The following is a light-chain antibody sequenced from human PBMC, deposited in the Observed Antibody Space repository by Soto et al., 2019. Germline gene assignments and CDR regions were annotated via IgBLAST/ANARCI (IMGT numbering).Light chain of an antibody. CDR3: QQYHNWPIT. CDR2: GAS. CDR1: QSVGSA. Sequence: EVVKTQSPATLSMSPGESATLSCRAFQSVGSALAWYQHKPGQAPRLLVYGASTRATGIPVRFSGSGSGTEFTLTISSLQSEDFAVYYCQQYHNWPITFGGGTKVDIK. V-gene: IGKV3-15*01. J-gene: IGKJ4*01.